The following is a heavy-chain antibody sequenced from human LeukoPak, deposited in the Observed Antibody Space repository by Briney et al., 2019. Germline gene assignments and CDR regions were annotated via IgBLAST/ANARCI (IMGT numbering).Heavy chain of an antibody. D-gene: IGHD3-10*01. Sequence: SVKVSCKASGGTFSSYAISWVRQAPGQGLEWMGGIIPIFGTANYAQKFQGRATITADESTSTAYMELSSLRSEDTAVYYCARGYGSGSYYSYFDYWGQGTLVTVSS. CDR3: ARGYGSGSYYSYFDY. J-gene: IGHJ4*02. CDR2: IIPIFGTA. V-gene: IGHV1-69*01. CDR1: GGTFSSYA.